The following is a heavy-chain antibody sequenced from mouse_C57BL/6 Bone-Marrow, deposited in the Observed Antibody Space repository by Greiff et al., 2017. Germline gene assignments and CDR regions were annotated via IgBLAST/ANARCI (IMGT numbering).Heavy chain of an antibody. V-gene: IGHV5-16*01. Sequence: EVMLVESEGGLVQPGSSMKLSCTASGFTFSDYYMAWVRQVPEKGLEWVANINYDGSSTYYLDSLKSRFIISRDNAKHILYLQMSSLKSEDTATYYCARGYGSSLYAMDYWGQGTSVTVSS. D-gene: IGHD1-1*01. J-gene: IGHJ4*01. CDR2: INYDGSST. CDR3: ARGYGSSLYAMDY. CDR1: GFTFSDYY.